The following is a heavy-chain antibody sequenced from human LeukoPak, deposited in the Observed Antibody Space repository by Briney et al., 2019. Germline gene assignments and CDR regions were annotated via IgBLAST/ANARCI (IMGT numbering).Heavy chain of an antibody. Sequence: GGSLRLSCAASGFTVSSNYMSWVRQAPGKGLEWVSGLTWNSGSTGYADSVKGRFTISRDNAKNSLYLQMNSLRAEDTALDYCARGLTYYYDSSGYLPYYFDYWGQGTLVTVSS. V-gene: IGHV3-20*04. CDR3: ARGLTYYYDSSGYLPYYFDY. CDR1: GFTVSSNY. CDR2: LTWNSGST. D-gene: IGHD3-22*01. J-gene: IGHJ4*02.